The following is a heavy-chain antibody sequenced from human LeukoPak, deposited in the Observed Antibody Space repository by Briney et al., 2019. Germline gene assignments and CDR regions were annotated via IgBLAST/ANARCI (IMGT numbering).Heavy chain of an antibody. V-gene: IGHV1-2*02. Sequence: GASVKVSCKASGYTFTSYDINWVRQATGQGLEWMGWINPNSGGTNYAQKFQGRVTMTRDTSISTAYMELSRLRSDDTAVYYCAREPGIAAAGTDYWGQGTLVTVSS. CDR1: GYTFTSYD. D-gene: IGHD6-13*01. CDR2: INPNSGGT. CDR3: AREPGIAAAGTDY. J-gene: IGHJ4*02.